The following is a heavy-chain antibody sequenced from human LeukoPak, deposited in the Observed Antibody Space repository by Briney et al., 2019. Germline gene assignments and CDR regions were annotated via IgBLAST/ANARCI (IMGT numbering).Heavy chain of an antibody. J-gene: IGHJ4*02. D-gene: IGHD6-6*01. CDR3: ARREYSRSSGSDYFDY. CDR2: IYYSGST. V-gene: IGHV4-59*08. Sequence: SETLSLTCTVSGGSISSYYWSWIRQPPGKGPEWIWYIYYSGSTNNNHSLRSRGTLSVDTSKNQFHLKLSSVTAAETAVYYCARREYSRSSGSDYFDYWGQGTLVTVSS. CDR1: GGSISSYY.